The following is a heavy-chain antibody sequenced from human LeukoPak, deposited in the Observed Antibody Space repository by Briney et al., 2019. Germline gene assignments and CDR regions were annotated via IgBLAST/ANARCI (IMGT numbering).Heavy chain of an antibody. Sequence: SETLSLTCAVSGGSISSSNWWSWVRQPPGKGLEWIGYIYYSGNTNYNPSLKSRVTISVDTSKNQFSLKLSSVTAADTAVYYCARDTGQWLVRGYNWFDPWGQGTLVTVSS. CDR3: ARDTGQWLVRGYNWFDP. CDR2: IYYSGNT. V-gene: IGHV4-4*02. J-gene: IGHJ5*02. CDR1: GGSISSSNW. D-gene: IGHD6-19*01.